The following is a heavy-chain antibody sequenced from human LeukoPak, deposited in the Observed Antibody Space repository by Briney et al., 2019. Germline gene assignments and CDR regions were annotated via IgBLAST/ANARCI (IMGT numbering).Heavy chain of an antibody. D-gene: IGHD5-24*01. V-gene: IGHV3-21*01. J-gene: IGHJ4*02. CDR3: ARGPDVRRVATITGFDY. CDR1: GFTFSSYS. CDR2: ISSSSSYI. Sequence: GGSLRLSCAASGFTFSSYSMNWVLQAPGKGLEWVSSISSSSSYIYYADSVKGRFTISRDNAKNSLYLQMNSLRAEDTAVYYCARGPDVRRVATITGFDYWGQGTLVTVSS.